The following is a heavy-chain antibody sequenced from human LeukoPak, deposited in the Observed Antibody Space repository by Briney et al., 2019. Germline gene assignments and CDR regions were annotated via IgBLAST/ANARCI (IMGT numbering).Heavy chain of an antibody. V-gene: IGHV3-53*01. CDR1: GFTVIINY. J-gene: IGHJ3*01. CDR2: IYSGGST. D-gene: IGHD3-16*01. Sequence: GGSLRLSCAASGFTVIINYMSWVRQAPGKGLEWVSVIYSGGSTYYADSVKGRFIISRDNSKNTLHLQMSSLRAEDTAVYYCATEKGWGNYAGLGFWGQGTMVTVSS. CDR3: ATEKGWGNYAGLGF.